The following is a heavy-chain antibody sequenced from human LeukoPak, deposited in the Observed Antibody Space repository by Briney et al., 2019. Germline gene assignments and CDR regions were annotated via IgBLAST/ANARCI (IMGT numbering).Heavy chain of an antibody. D-gene: IGHD3-3*01. CDR3: ARYRPKSRGVVIIKLGYFDY. CDR2: IYYSGST. J-gene: IGHJ4*02. V-gene: IGHV4-30-4*01. Sequence: SETLSLTCTVSGGSISSGDYYWSWIRQPPGKGLEWIGYIYYSGSTYYNPSLKSRVTISVDTSKNQFSLKLSSVTAADTAVYYCARYRPKSRGVVIIKLGYFDYWGQGTLVTVSS. CDR1: GGSISSGDYY.